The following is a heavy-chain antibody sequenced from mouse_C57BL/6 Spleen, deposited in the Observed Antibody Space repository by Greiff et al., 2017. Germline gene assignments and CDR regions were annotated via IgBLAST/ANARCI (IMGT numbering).Heavy chain of an antibody. J-gene: IGHJ4*01. CDR1: GYTFTSYW. Sequence: QVQLQQSGAELVMPGASVKLSCKASGYTFTSYWMHWVKQRPGQGLEWIGEIDPSDSYTNYNQKFKGKSTLTVDKSSSTAYMQLSSLTSEDSAVYYCARGLLYAMDYWGQGTSVTVSS. V-gene: IGHV1-69*01. D-gene: IGHD1-1*01. CDR3: ARGLLYAMDY. CDR2: IDPSDSYT.